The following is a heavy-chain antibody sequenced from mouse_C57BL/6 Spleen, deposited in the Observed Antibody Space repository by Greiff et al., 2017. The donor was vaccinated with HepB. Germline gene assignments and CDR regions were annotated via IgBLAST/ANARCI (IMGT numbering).Heavy chain of an antibody. D-gene: IGHD2-1*01. CDR2: IRNKANGYTT. CDR1: GFTFTDYY. Sequence: EVKLMESGGGLVQPGGSLSLSCAASGFTFTDYYMSWVRQPPGKALEWLGFIRNKANGYTTEYSASVKGRFTISRDNSQSILYLQMNALRAEDSATYYCARSLLWSLFAHWGQGTLVTVSA. V-gene: IGHV7-3*01. CDR3: ARSLLWSLFAH. J-gene: IGHJ3*01.